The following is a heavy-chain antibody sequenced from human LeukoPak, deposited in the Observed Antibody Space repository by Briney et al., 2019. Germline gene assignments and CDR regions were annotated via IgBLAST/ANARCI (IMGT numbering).Heavy chain of an antibody. J-gene: IGHJ4*02. CDR2: ISDSGGRT. V-gene: IGHV3-23*01. Sequence: GGSLRLPCAVSGITLSNYGMSWVRQAPGKGLEWVAGISDSGGRTNYADSVKGRFTISRDNPKNTLYLQMNSLRAEDTAVYFCAKRGVVIRVILVGFHKEAYYFDSWGQGALVTVSS. D-gene: IGHD3-22*01. CDR3: AKRGVVIRVILVGFHKEAYYFDS. CDR1: GITLSNYG.